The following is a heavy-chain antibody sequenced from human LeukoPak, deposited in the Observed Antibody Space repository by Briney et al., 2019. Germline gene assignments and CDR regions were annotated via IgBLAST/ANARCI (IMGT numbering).Heavy chain of an antibody. CDR3: ARGPNSGYGRFDY. Sequence: SETLSLTCTVSGGSISGYYWSWLRQPPGRGLEWIGYFYYSGSTNYNPSLKGPVTISVDTSKNQFSLKLSSVTAADAAVYYCARGPNSGYGRFDYWGQGTLVTVST. CDR2: FYYSGST. V-gene: IGHV4-59*01. CDR1: GGSISGYY. D-gene: IGHD5-12*01. J-gene: IGHJ4*02.